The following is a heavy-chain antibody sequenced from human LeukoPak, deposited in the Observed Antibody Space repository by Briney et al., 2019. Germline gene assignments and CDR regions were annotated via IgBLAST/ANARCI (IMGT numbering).Heavy chain of an antibody. D-gene: IGHD3-22*01. CDR3: ARDNSPYYYDSSGYPTS. CDR1: GGSISGGGYY. V-gene: IGHV4-31*03. CDR2: IYYSGST. J-gene: IGHJ5*02. Sequence: PSETLSLTCTVSGGSISGGGYYWSWIRQHPGKGLEWIGYIYYSGSTYYNPSLKSRVTISVDTSKNQFSLKLSSVTAADTAVYYCARDNSPYYYDSSGYPTSWGQGTLVTVSS.